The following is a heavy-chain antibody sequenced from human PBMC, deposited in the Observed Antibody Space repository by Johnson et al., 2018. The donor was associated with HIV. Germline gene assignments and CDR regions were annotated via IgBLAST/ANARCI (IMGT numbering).Heavy chain of an antibody. CDR2: IHRGGST. D-gene: IGHD1-7*01. Sequence: VKLVESGGGVVQPGRSLRLSCAASVFTVSNNYMTWVRQSPERGLEWLSVIHRGGSTAYADSVKGRFTVSRDTSKNTVYLQMNSLRAEATAVYYCAKDDTSYNWNYGAAFDIWGQGTMVTVSS. V-gene: IGHV3-66*02. J-gene: IGHJ3*02. CDR3: AKDDTSYNWNYGAAFDI. CDR1: VFTVSNNY.